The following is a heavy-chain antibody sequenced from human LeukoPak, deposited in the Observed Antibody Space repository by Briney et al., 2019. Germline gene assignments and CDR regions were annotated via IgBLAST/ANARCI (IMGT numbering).Heavy chain of an antibody. D-gene: IGHD5-18*01. V-gene: IGHV3-21*01. J-gene: IGHJ4*02. CDR3: APSTAMATYYFDY. Sequence: GGSLRLSCAASGFTFSSYSMNWVRQAPGKGLEWDSSISSSSSYIYYADSVKGRFTISRDNAKNSLYLQMNSLRAEDTAVYYCAPSTAMATYYFDYWGQGTLVTVSS. CDR1: GFTFSSYS. CDR2: ISSSSSYI.